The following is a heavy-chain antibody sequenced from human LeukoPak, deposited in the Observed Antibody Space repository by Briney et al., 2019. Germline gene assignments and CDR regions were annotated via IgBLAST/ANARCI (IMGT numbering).Heavy chain of an antibody. V-gene: IGHV1-2*02. CDR1: GYSFTGYY. CDR3: ATDYNWNDAFDAFDI. D-gene: IGHD1-20*01. J-gene: IGHJ3*02. CDR2: INPNSGGT. Sequence: ASVKVSCKASGYSFTGYYIHWVRQAPGQGLAWMGWINPNSGGTNYAQKFQGRVTMTRDTSISTAYMELSSLRSEDTAVYYCATDYNWNDAFDAFDIWGQGTMVTVSS.